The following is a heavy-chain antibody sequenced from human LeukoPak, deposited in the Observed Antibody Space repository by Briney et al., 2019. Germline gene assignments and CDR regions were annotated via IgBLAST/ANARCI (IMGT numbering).Heavy chain of an antibody. J-gene: IGHJ4*02. V-gene: IGHV4-39*01. CDR2: IYYSGST. CDR1: GGSISSSSYY. D-gene: IGHD2-2*01. CDR3: ARQERHCTTTSCYWGPFDY. Sequence: SETLSLTCTVSGGSISSSSYYWSWIRQPPGKGLEWIGSIYYSGSTYYNPSLKSRVTISVDTSNNQFSLKLSSVTAADTAVYYCARQERHCTTTSCYWGPFDYWGQGTLVTVSS.